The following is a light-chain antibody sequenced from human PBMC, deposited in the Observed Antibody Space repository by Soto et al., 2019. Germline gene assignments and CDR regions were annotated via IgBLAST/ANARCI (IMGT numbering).Light chain of an antibody. CDR3: AAWDGSLNNVL. CDR1: TSSIGTNT. CDR2: GDN. V-gene: IGLV1-44*01. J-gene: IGLJ2*01. Sequence: QSVLTQPPSASGTPGQRATISCSGSTSSIGTNTVNWYRQLPGTAPKLLIYGDNQRPSGVPDRFSGSKSGTSASLAISGLQSEDEAEYYCAAWDGSLNNVLFGGGTKLTVL.